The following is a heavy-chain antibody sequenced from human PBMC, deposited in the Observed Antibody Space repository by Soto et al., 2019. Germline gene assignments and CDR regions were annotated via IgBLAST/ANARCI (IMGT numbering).Heavy chain of an antibody. J-gene: IGHJ6*02. Sequence: SVKVSCKASGGTFSSYTISWVRQAPGQGLEWMGRIIPILGIANYAQKFQGRVTITADKSTSTAYMELSSLRSEDTAVYYCAILWRYSSSWYRSWGMDVWGQGTTVTVSS. CDR3: AILWRYSSSWYRSWGMDV. V-gene: IGHV1-69*02. CDR1: GGTFSSYT. D-gene: IGHD6-13*01. CDR2: IIPILGIA.